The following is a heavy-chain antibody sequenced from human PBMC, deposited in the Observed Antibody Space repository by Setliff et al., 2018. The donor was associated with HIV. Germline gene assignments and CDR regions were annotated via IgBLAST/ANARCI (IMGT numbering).Heavy chain of an antibody. J-gene: IGHJ6*03. V-gene: IGHV4-34*01. D-gene: IGHD3-3*01. CDR3: ARAIFGIVYYYMDV. CDR1: GGSFSGYY. CDR2: INHSGST. Sequence: SETLSLTCGVYGGSFSGYYWSWIRQPPGKGLEWIGEINHSGSTNYNPSLKGRVTISVDTSKNQFSLKLSSVTAADPAVYYCARAIFGIVYYYMDVWGKGTTVTVSS.